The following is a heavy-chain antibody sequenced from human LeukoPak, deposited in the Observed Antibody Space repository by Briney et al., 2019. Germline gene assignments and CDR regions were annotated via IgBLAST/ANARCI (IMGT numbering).Heavy chain of an antibody. CDR1: GGTFSSYA. D-gene: IGHD3-16*01. Sequence: SVKVSCKASGGTFSSYAISWVRQAPGQGLEWMGGIIPIFGTANYAQKFQGRVTVTADESTSTAYMELSSLRSEDTAVYYCARVWLPLGELRYYFDYWGQGTLVTVSS. J-gene: IGHJ4*02. V-gene: IGHV1-69*01. CDR3: ARVWLPLGELRYYFDY. CDR2: IIPIFGTA.